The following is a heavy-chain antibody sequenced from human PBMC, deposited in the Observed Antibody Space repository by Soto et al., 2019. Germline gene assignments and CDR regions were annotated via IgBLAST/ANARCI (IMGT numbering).Heavy chain of an antibody. CDR2: IYPGDSDT. V-gene: IGHV5-51*01. D-gene: IGHD2-2*01. CDR1: GYSFTSYW. Sequence: GESLKISCKGSGYSFTSYWIGWVRQMPGKGLEWMGIIYPGDSDTRYSPSFQGQVTISADKSISTAYLQWSSLQASDTAMYYCARLPGSDIVVVPAAEDAFDIWGQGTMVTVSS. J-gene: IGHJ3*02. CDR3: ARLPGSDIVVVPAAEDAFDI.